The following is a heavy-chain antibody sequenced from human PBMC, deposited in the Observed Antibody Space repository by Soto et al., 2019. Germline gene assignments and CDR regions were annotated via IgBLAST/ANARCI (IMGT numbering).Heavy chain of an antibody. J-gene: IGHJ4*02. V-gene: IGHV4-34*01. CDR3: ARTKWFGELSPYY. CDR1: GGSFSGYY. Sequence: PSETLSLTCAFYGGSFSGYYWSWIRQPPGKGLEWIGEINHSGSTNYNPSLTSRVTISVDTSKNQFSLKLSSVTAADTAVYYCARTKWFGELSPYYWGQGTLVTVSS. CDR2: INHSGST. D-gene: IGHD3-10*01.